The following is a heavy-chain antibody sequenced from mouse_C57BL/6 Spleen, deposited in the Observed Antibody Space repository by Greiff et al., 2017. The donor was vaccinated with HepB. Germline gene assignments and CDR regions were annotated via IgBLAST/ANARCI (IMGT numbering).Heavy chain of an antibody. J-gene: IGHJ3*01. CDR2: ISYDGSN. CDR3: AIFYPRFAY. D-gene: IGHD2-1*01. CDR1: GYSITSGYY. Sequence: ESGPGLVKPSQSLSLTCSVTGYSITSGYYWNWIRQFPGNKLEWMGYISYDGSNNYNPSLKNRISITRDTSKNQFFLKLNSVTTEDTATYYCAIFYPRFAYWGQGTLVTVSA. V-gene: IGHV3-6*01.